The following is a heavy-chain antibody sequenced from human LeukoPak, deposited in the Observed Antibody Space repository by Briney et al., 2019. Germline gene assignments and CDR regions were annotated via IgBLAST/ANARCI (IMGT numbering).Heavy chain of an antibody. CDR2: IYYSGST. V-gene: IGHV4-39*01. D-gene: IGHD6-19*01. J-gene: IGHJ4*02. CDR1: GVSISSSSYY. CDR3: ARRGSGWSREFDY. Sequence: SETLSLTCTVSGVSISSSSYYWGWIRQPPGKGLEWIGSIYYSGSTYYNPSLKSRVTISVDTSKSQFSLKLNSVTAADTAVYYCARRGSGWSREFDYWGQGTLVTVSS.